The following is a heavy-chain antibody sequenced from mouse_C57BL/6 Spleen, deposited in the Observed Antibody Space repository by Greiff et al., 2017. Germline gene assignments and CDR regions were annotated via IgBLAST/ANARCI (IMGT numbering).Heavy chain of an antibody. V-gene: IGHV1-74*01. J-gene: IGHJ4*01. Sequence: VQLQQPGAELVKPGASVKVSCKASGYTFTSYWMHWVKQRPGQGLEWIGRIHPSDSDTNYNQKFKGKATLTVDKSSSTAYMQLSSLTSEDSAVYYCAIDYGYHAGHYYAMDYWGQGTSVTVSS. CDR3: AIDYGYHAGHYYAMDY. CDR2: IHPSDSDT. D-gene: IGHD2-2*01. CDR1: GYTFTSYW.